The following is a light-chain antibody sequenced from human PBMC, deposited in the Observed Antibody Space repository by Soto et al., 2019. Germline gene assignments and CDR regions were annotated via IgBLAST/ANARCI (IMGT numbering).Light chain of an antibody. CDR2: DVS. V-gene: IGLV2-14*01. Sequence: QSALIKPPSVFGSPGHWIPISGPGTSRDVGGYNYVSWYQQHPGKAPKLMIYDVSNRPSGVSNRFSGSKSGNTASLTISGLQAEDEADYYCSSYTSSSTLYVVFGGGTKLTVL. J-gene: IGLJ2*01. CDR3: SSYTSSSTLYVV. CDR1: SRDVGGYNY.